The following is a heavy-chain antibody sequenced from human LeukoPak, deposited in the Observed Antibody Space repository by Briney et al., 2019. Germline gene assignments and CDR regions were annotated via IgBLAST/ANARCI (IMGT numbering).Heavy chain of an antibody. Sequence: SETLSLTCTVSAGSMSGHYWSWIRQPPGKGLEWVGYIYYSGSTIYNPSLKSRVTISVDTSKKQFSLKLSSATAADTAVYYCARHSFSSSWYGTFDTWGQGSLVTVSS. J-gene: IGHJ5*02. V-gene: IGHV4-59*08. CDR3: ARHSFSSSWYGTFDT. CDR2: IYYSGST. D-gene: IGHD6-13*01. CDR1: AGSMSGHY.